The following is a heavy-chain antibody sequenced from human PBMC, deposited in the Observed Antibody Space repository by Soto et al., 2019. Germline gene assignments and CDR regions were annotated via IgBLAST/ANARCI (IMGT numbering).Heavy chain of an antibody. CDR2: TYFRSKWYN. V-gene: IGHV6-1*01. D-gene: IGHD3-9*01. CDR3: ARVSFDHFVHWFDP. Sequence: PSQTLSLTCAISGDSVSSKTAAWNWIRQSPSRGLEWLGRTYFRSKWYNDYAISVKSRITINPDTSKNQFSLLLNSVPPEDTAVYYCARVSFDHFVHWFDPWGQGTLVTVSS. CDR1: GDSVSSKTAA. J-gene: IGHJ5*02.